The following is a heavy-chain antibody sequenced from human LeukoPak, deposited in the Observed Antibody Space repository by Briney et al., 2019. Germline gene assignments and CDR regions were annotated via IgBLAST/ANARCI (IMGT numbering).Heavy chain of an antibody. V-gene: IGHV3-30*16. CDR2: ISCGGSNK. CDR3: ARDLNHYAFWSGYYYPDC. D-gene: IGHD3-3*01. Sequence: GGSVRLSCAPSGLTFRSYAMHGVRGSRGEGGEGVGDISCGGSNKYYADSGKGQFTISRDHSKNTLYIQMHSLRAEDTAVYYCARDLNHYAFWSGYYYPDCGGEGTLVTVYS. J-gene: IGHJ4*02. CDR1: GLTFRSYA.